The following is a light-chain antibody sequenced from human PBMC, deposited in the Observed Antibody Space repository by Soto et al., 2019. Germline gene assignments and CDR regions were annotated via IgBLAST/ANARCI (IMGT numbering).Light chain of an antibody. CDR3: GAWDGGLSAFV. J-gene: IGLJ1*01. Sequence: QSVLTQPPSVSAAPGRTVTISCPGSSSNIGNSFVSWYQQLPGTAPRLLIYDNNERPSGIPDRFSGSKSGTSATLGITGLQTGDEADYYCGAWDGGLSAFVFGTGTKLTVL. CDR2: DNN. CDR1: SSNIGNSF. V-gene: IGLV1-51*01.